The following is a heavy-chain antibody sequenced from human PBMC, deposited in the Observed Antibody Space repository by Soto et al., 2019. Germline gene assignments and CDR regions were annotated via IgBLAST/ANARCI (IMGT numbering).Heavy chain of an antibody. V-gene: IGHV4-31*03. J-gene: IGHJ3*02. Sequence: QVQLQESGPGLVKPSQTLSLTCTVSGGSISSGGYYWSWIRQHPGKGLEWIGYIYYSGRTYYNPSLKSRGTISVDTSKNQFALKLSSVTAADTAVYYCAGPRPDAFDIWGQGTMVTVSS. CDR3: AGPRPDAFDI. CDR2: IYYSGRT. CDR1: GGSISSGGYY.